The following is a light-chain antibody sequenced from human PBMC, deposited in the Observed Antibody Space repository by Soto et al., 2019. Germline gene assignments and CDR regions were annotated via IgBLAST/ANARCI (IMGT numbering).Light chain of an antibody. V-gene: IGKV1-5*01. CDR1: QSISSW. CDR2: DAS. CDR3: QHYNSFSYT. Sequence: DIQMTQSPSTLSASVGDRVTITCRASQSISSWLAWYQQKPGKAPKVLIYDASSLESGVPSRFSGSGSGTEFTLTISGLQPDDFATYYCQHYNSFSYTFGQGTKLEI. J-gene: IGKJ2*01.